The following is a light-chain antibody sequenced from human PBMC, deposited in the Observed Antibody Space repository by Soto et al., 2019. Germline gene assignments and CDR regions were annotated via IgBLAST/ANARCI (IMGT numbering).Light chain of an antibody. V-gene: IGLV2-23*01. Sequence: QSALTQPASVSWSPGQSITISCTGTSSDVGGYDLVSWYQQHPGKAPKLIIYEGSKRPSGISNRFSGSKSGNTASLIISGLQGDDEGDYYCCAYVSSNTLLFGGGTQLTVL. CDR3: CAYVSSNTLL. J-gene: IGLJ7*01. CDR1: SSDVGGYDL. CDR2: EGS.